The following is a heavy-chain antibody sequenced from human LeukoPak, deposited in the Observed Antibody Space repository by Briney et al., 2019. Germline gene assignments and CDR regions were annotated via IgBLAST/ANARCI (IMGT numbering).Heavy chain of an antibody. CDR1: GFTFSSYS. V-gene: IGHV3-21*01. D-gene: IGHD3-9*01. CDR2: ISSSSSYI. Sequence: GGSLRLSCAASGFTFSSYSMNWVRQAPGKGLERVSSISSSSSYIYYADSVKGRFTISRDNAKNSLYLQMNSLRAEDTAVYYCARDYDILTGYYPIHYYYYGMDVWGKGTTVTVSS. CDR3: ARDYDILTGYYPIHYYYYGMDV. J-gene: IGHJ6*04.